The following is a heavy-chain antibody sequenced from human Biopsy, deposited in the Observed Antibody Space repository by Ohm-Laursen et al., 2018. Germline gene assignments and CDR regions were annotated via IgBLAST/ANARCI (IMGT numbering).Heavy chain of an antibody. CDR3: TRRGMTTLTTRAFDI. J-gene: IGHJ3*02. CDR2: VHYSGSP. CDR1: GGSMTGSSYY. Sequence: GTLSLTCSVSGGSMTGSSYYWGWIRQPPGKGLEWIGAVHYSGSPYYNPSLQSRVTLSVDTSKNLFSLRLSSVTAADTAVYYCTRRGMTTLTTRAFDIWGQGTMVTVSS. V-gene: IGHV4-39*01. D-gene: IGHD4-11*01.